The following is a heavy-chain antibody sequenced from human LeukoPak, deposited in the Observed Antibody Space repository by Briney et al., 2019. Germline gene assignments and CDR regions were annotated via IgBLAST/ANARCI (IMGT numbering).Heavy chain of an antibody. CDR1: GFTFSDYY. Sequence: GGSLRLSCAASGFTFSDYYMSWIRQAPGKGLEWVSYISSSGSIIYYADSVKGRFTISRDNAKKSLYLQMNSLRAEDTAVYYCARRRERGSLQHFDYWGQGTLVTVSS. V-gene: IGHV3-11*01. D-gene: IGHD1-26*01. CDR2: ISSSGSII. CDR3: ARRRERGSLQHFDY. J-gene: IGHJ4*02.